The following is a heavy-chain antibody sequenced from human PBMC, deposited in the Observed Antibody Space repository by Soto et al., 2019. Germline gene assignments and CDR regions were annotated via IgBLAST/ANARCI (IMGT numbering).Heavy chain of an antibody. V-gene: IGHV1-46*01. Sequence: ASVKVSCKASGYTFTSYYMHWVRQAPGQGLEWMGRINANSGSTSYAQKFQGRVTMTRDTSTSTAYMELRSLRSDDTAVYYCAREDVWFDPWGQGTLVTVSS. CDR1: GYTFTSYY. CDR3: AREDVWFDP. CDR2: INANSGST. J-gene: IGHJ5*02.